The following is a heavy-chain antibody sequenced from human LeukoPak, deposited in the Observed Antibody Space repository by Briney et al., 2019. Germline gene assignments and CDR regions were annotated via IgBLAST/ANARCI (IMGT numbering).Heavy chain of an antibody. CDR3: ARAGIAAAGIDY. Sequence: ASVKVSCMASGYTFTSYYMHWVRQPPGQGLEWMGRINPNSGGTNYAQKFQGRVTMTRDTSISTAYMELSRLRSDDTAVYYCARAGIAAAGIDYWGQGTLVTVSS. V-gene: IGHV1-2*06. D-gene: IGHD6-13*01. CDR2: INPNSGGT. CDR1: GYTFTSYY. J-gene: IGHJ4*02.